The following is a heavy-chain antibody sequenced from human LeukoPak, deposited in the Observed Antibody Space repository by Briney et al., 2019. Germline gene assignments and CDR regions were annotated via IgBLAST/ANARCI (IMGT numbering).Heavy chain of an antibody. CDR3: ARTTGTTLSSGFDY. D-gene: IGHD1-1*01. J-gene: IGHJ4*02. V-gene: IGHV1-69*01. CDR1: GGTFSSYA. CDR2: IIPIFGTA. Sequence: VASVKVSCKASGGTFSSYAISWVRQAPGQGLEWMGGIIPIFGTANYAQKFQGRVTITADESTSTAYMELSSLRSEDTAVYYCARTTGTTLSSGFDYWGQGTLVTVSS.